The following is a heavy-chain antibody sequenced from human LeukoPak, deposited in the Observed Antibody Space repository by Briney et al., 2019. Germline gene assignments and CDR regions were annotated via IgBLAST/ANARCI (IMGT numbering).Heavy chain of an antibody. D-gene: IGHD3-10*01. CDR2: VQYSGNT. CDR3: ASSGSGSRRDLDY. CDR1: GGSISTYY. Sequence: TSETLSLTCTVSGGSISTYYWSWVRQSPGKGLEWIGCVQYSGNTKYNPLFKSRVTISVDTSKNQFSLRLSSVTTADTAVYYCASSGSGSRRDLDYWGQGTLVTVSS. J-gene: IGHJ4*02. V-gene: IGHV4-59*01.